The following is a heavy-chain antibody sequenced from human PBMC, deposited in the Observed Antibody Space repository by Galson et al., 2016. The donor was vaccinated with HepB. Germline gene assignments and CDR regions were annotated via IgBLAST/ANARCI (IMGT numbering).Heavy chain of an antibody. CDR3: ARGTLWGNSREALAY. J-gene: IGHJ4*02. CDR2: IHYRGST. CDR1: GDSISSGAYY. Sequence: TLSLTCTVSGDSISSGAYYWPWIRQHPGKGLESIAYIHYRGSTYYNPSLKGRITISRDRSKKQFSLRLTSVTTADTAVYYCARGTLWGNSREALAYWGQGNLITVSS. V-gene: IGHV4-31*03. D-gene: IGHD3-16*02.